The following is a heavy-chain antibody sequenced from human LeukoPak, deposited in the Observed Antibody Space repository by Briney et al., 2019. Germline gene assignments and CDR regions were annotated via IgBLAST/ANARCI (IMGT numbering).Heavy chain of an antibody. CDR2: ISGSGEST. CDR3: AKGAYTALYYYYYMDV. Sequence: GGSLRLSCAASGFTFITYGMSWVRQVPGKGLEWVSTISGSGESTYYPDSLKGRFTISRDNSKNTLYLQMDSLRAGDTAVYYCAKGAYTALYYYYYMDVWGKGTTVTVSS. CDR1: GFTFITYG. D-gene: IGHD4-11*01. J-gene: IGHJ6*03. V-gene: IGHV3-23*01.